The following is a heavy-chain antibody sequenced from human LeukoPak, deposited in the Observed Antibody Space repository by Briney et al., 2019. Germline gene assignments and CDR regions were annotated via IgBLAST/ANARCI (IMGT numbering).Heavy chain of an antibody. V-gene: IGHV3-74*03. CDR2: INSDGSSI. D-gene: IGHD5-12*01. J-gene: IGHJ4*02. CDR3: AREGRVSGYDFDC. CDR1: GFTFSSYW. Sequence: GGSLRLSCAASGFTFSSYWMRWVRHAPGKGLVWVSRINSDGSSITYADSVKGRFTIYREKAKNRVYLQINSLRVEDTAVYYCAREGRVSGYDFDCWGQGTLVTVSS.